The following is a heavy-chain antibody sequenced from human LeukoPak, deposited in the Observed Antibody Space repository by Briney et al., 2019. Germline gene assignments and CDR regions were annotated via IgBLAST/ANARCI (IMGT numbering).Heavy chain of an antibody. V-gene: IGHV1-18*01. CDR1: GYTFTSYG. CDR3: ARPSSGWYYFDY. Sequence: ASVKVSCKASGYTFTSYGISWVRQAPGQGLEWMGWISAYNGNANYAQKLQGRVTMTTDTSTSTAYMELRSLRSDDTAVYYCARPSSGWYYFDYWGQGTLVTVSS. CDR2: ISAYNGNA. J-gene: IGHJ4*02. D-gene: IGHD6-19*01.